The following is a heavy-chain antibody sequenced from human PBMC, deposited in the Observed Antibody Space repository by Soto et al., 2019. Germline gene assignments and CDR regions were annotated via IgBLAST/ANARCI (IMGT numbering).Heavy chain of an antibody. Sequence: EVRLVETGGGLIQPGGSLRLSCAASGFTVSDTYMNWVRQAPGKGLAWVSVIYSGSATYYADPVKGRFTISRDNSKNAVFLQMSSLRVDDTAVYYCARGKSGWLTFDYWGHGILVTVSS. D-gene: IGHD6-19*01. J-gene: IGHJ4*01. CDR2: IYSGSAT. V-gene: IGHV3-53*02. CDR3: ARGKSGWLTFDY. CDR1: GFTVSDTY.